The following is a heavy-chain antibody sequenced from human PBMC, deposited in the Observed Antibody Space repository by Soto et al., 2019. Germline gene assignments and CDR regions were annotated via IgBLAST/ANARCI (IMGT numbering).Heavy chain of an antibody. D-gene: IGHD3-3*01. CDR1: GGANSSGRYY. J-gene: IGHJ6*02. CDR2: IFYSETT. V-gene: IGHV4-31*03. Sequence: SDTGSMTGTVSGGANSSGRYYCNWIRQHPGKGLEWVGYIFYSETTYHNPSLQSRVTISADTSKNQFSLNLSSVTAADTAVYYCARGFLEWLSHPYYGMDVWGQGTTVTGSS. CDR3: ARGFLEWLSHPYYGMDV.